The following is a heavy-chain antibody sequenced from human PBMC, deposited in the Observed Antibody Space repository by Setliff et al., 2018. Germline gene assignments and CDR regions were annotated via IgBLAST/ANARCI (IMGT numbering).Heavy chain of an antibody. Sequence: ASVKVSCKASGYTFTEYSIHWVRQAPGQGLEWMGWINPNTGGSNYAQKFQGRVTMTTDTSISTAYMEMSRLTSDDTAVYYCAKVNYYDKSAYLPLDYWGQGTQVTVSS. J-gene: IGHJ4*02. CDR1: GYTFTEYS. CDR3: AKVNYYDKSAYLPLDY. CDR2: INPNTGGS. V-gene: IGHV1-2*02. D-gene: IGHD3-22*01.